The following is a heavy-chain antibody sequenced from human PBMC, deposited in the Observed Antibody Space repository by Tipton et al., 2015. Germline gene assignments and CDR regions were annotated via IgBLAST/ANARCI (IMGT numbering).Heavy chain of an antibody. V-gene: IGHV3-30*02. J-gene: IGHJ6*02. D-gene: IGHD3-10*01. Sequence: SLRLSCAASGFTFKDYGMRWIRQAPGKGLEWVSYIWYNGNNKYYADSVKGRFSISRDNSKDTVYLQMDSLSAEDTAVYYCTKDRGYFGLGSSPMDVWGRGTSVIVSS. CDR2: IWYNGNNK. CDR3: TKDRGYFGLGSSPMDV. CDR1: GFTFKDYG.